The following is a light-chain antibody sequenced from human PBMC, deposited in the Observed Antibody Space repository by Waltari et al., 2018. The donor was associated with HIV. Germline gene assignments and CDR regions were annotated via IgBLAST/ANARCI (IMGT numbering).Light chain of an antibody. J-gene: IGLJ2*01. CDR2: EVS. CDR1: ISDVGGYDF. Sequence: QSALTQPASVSGSPGQSITISCTGTISDVGGYDFVSWYQLHPGKAPKLMIDEVSNRPSGVSNRFSGSKSGNTASLTISGLQAEDEADYYCSSFTSSSSPVQFGGGTKLTVL. V-gene: IGLV2-14*01. CDR3: SSFTSSSSPVQ.